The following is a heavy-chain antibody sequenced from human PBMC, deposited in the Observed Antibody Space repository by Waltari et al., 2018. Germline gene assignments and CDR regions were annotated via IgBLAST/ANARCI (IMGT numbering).Heavy chain of an antibody. J-gene: IGHJ5*02. Sequence: QVQLQESGPGLVKSSETLSLTCTVSGESLSSSDRWTLVRQSPGKGLEWIGEISHSGDTDYHPSLKGRVTISADRSRNQFSLNLNSVTAADTAVYYCARARYFGLLFAWFDPWGQGTLVTVSS. D-gene: IGHD2-21*02. V-gene: IGHV4-4*02. CDR1: GESLSSSDR. CDR3: ARARYFGLLFAWFDP. CDR2: ISHSGDT.